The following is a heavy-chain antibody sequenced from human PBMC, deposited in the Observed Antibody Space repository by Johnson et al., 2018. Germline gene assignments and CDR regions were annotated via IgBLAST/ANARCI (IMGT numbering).Heavy chain of an antibody. CDR2: ISYDGSNK. CDR1: GFTFSSYA. D-gene: IGHD3-22*01. Sequence: QVQLVQSGGGVVQPGRSLRLSCAASGFTFSSYAMHWVRQAPGKGLEWVAVISYDGSNKYYADSVKGRFTISRDNSKNTLYRQMNSLRAWDTAVYYCARDTGLDDYESSGYYLGYFQHWGQGTLVAVSS. J-gene: IGHJ1*01. CDR3: ARDTGLDDYESSGYYLGYFQH. V-gene: IGHV3-30-3*01.